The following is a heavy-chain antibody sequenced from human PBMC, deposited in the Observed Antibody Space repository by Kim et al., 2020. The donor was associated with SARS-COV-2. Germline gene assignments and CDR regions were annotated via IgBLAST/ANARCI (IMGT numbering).Heavy chain of an antibody. CDR1: GFTFSSYA. CDR3: ARDNFERDSSGYYYHGGFDY. Sequence: GGSLRLSCAASGFTFSSYAMHWVRQAPGKGLEWVTVISYDGSNKHYADSVKGRFTISRDNSKNTLYLQMNSLRAEDTAVYYCARDNFERDSSGYYYHGGFDYGGQGTLFTVSS. D-gene: IGHD3-22*01. CDR2: ISYDGSNK. J-gene: IGHJ4*02. V-gene: IGHV3-30-3*01.